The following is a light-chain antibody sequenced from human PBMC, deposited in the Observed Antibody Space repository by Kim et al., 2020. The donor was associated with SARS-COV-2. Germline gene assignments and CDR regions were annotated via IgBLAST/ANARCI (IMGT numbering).Light chain of an antibody. J-gene: IGLJ3*02. CDR2: EVS. CDR1: SSDVGSYNR. Sequence: GQSFTISCTGTSSDVGSYNRVSWYQQPPGTAPKLMIYEVSNRPSGVPDRFSGSKSGNTASLTISGLQAEDEADYYCSSYASSSTWVFGGGTKLTVL. CDR3: SSYASSSTWV. V-gene: IGLV2-18*02.